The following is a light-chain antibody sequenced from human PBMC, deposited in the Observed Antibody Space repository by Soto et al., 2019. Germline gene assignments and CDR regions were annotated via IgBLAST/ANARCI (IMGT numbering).Light chain of an antibody. J-gene: IGKJ1*01. Sequence: EIVLTQSQPTLSVSPGERATLSCRASQSVSSYLAWYQQKPGQAPRLLIYDASNRATGIPARFSGSGSGTDFTLTISSLEPEDFAVYYCQHLGKFGQGTKVEIK. V-gene: IGKV3-11*01. CDR3: QHLGK. CDR1: QSVSSY. CDR2: DAS.